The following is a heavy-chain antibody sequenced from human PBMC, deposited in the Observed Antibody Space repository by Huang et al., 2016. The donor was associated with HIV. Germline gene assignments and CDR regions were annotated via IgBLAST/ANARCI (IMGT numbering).Heavy chain of an antibody. CDR3: ARAPIRFLAWLLNFDY. Sequence: QILLIESGGGVVQPGRSLRLSCAASGFTFSSYGLHWVSQAPGKGREWVAVISYDEDNKYYADSVRGRFTISRDNSKNTLYLQMNSLRIEDTAVYYCARAPIRFLAWLLNFDYWGQGALVTVSS. V-gene: IGHV3-30*03. CDR2: ISYDEDNK. J-gene: IGHJ4*02. CDR1: GFTFSSYG. D-gene: IGHD3-3*01.